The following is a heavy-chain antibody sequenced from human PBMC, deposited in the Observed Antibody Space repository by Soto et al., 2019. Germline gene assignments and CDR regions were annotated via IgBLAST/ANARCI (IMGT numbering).Heavy chain of an antibody. Sequence: SVKVSCKASGGTFSSDAVSWVRQAPGQGLEWMGGLIPILGTTHYAQKFQGRVTITADESTNTAYMELSSLRSDDTAVYYCARASGYVSGWYHDYRGQGPRVTVSS. CDR1: GGTFSSDA. D-gene: IGHD6-19*01. V-gene: IGHV1-69*13. CDR2: LIPILGTT. CDR3: ARASGYVSGWYHDY. J-gene: IGHJ4*02.